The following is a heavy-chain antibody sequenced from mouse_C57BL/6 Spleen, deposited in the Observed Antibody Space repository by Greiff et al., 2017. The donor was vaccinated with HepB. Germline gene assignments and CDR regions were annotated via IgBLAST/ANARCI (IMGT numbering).Heavy chain of an antibody. J-gene: IGHJ2*01. CDR3: TRWLLPYYFDY. V-gene: IGHV6-3*01. CDR1: GFTFSNYW. CDR2: IRLKSDNYAT. Sequence: EVKVVESGGGLVQPGGSMKLSCVASGFTFSNYWMNWVRQSPEKGLEWVAQIRLKSDNYATHYAESVKGRFIISRDDSKSSVYLQMNNLRAEDTGIYYCTRWLLPYYFDYWGQGTTLTVSS. D-gene: IGHD2-3*01.